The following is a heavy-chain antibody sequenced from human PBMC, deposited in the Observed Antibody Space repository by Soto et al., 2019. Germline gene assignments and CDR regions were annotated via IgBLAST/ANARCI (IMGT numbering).Heavy chain of an antibody. CDR2: IGGSDGST. V-gene: IGHV3-23*01. D-gene: IGHD6-13*01. CDR3: ARRSSSWYFDY. J-gene: IGHJ4*02. Sequence: EVQLLESGGGLVQPGGSLRLSCAASGFTFSSYAMNWVRQAPGKGLEGVSVIGGSDGSTYYADSVKGRFTISRDNSKNTLKLQMNSLRAEDTAVYYCARRSSSWYFDYWGQGTLVTVSS. CDR1: GFTFSSYA.